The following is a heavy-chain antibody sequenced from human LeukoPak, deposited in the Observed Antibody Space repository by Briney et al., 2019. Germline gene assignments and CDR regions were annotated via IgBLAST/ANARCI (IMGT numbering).Heavy chain of an antibody. V-gene: IGHV3-7*03. CDR3: VKDLGSAITSALALDV. D-gene: IGHD2-15*01. CDR1: GFTFSSYW. Sequence: GGSLRLSCAASGFTFSSYWMSWVRQAPGKGLEWVANIKQDGSEKYYVDSVKGRFTISRDNRKNLLHLQMNSLRPDDSAVYYCVKDLGSAITSALALDVWGQGTTVTVSS. CDR2: IKQDGSEK. J-gene: IGHJ6*02.